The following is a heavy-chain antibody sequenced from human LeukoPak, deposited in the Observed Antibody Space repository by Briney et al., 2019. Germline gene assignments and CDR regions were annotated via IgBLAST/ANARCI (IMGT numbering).Heavy chain of an antibody. CDR3: ARVGGKPLGIGDY. J-gene: IGHJ4*02. Sequence: EASVKVSCKASGYTFTSYDINWVRQATGQGLEWMGWMNPNSGNTGYAQKFQGRVTITRNTSISTAYMEPSSLRSEDTAVYYCARVGGKPLGIGDYWGQGTLVTASS. D-gene: IGHD7-27*01. V-gene: IGHV1-8*03. CDR1: GYTFTSYD. CDR2: MNPNSGNT.